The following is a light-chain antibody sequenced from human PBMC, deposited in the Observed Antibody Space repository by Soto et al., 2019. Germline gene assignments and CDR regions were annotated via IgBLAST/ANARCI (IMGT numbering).Light chain of an antibody. CDR3: QQYGSSPPIT. Sequence: EIVLTQSPGTLSLSPGERATLSCRASQSVSSSYLAWYQQKPGQAPRRLIYGASSRATGIPNMFSGSGSGTDFTLTISRLEPEDFAVYYCQQYGSSPPITFGQGTRLEMK. CDR1: QSVSSSY. V-gene: IGKV3-20*01. J-gene: IGKJ5*01. CDR2: GAS.